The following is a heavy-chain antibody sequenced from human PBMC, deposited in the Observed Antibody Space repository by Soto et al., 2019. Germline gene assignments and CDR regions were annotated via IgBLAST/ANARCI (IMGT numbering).Heavy chain of an antibody. V-gene: IGHV3-9*01. CDR3: AKSAWHGGTYYYYYYYMDV. CDR1: GFTFDDYA. J-gene: IGHJ6*03. Sequence: GGSLRLSCAASGFTFDDYAMHWVRQAPGKGLEWVSGISWNSGSIGYADSVKGRFTISRDNAKNSLYLQMNSLRAEDTALYYCAKSAWHGGTYYYYYYYMDVWGKGTTVTVSS. CDR2: ISWNSGSI.